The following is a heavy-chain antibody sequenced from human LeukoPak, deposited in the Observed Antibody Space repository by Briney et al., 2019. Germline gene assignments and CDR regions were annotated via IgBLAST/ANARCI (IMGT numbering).Heavy chain of an antibody. D-gene: IGHD3-10*01. CDR2: IIPIFGTA. V-gene: IGHV1-69*06. J-gene: IGHJ4*02. CDR3: AGTKGSYVSGTLAD. CDR1: GGTFSSYA. Sequence: SVKVSCKASGGTFSSYAISWVRQALGQGLEWMGGIIPIFGTANYAQKFQGRVTITADKSTSTAYMELSSLRSEDTAVYYCAGTKGSYVSGTLADWGQGTLVTVSS.